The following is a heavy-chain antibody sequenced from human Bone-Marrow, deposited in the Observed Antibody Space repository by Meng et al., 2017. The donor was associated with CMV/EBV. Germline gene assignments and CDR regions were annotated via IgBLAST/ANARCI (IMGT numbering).Heavy chain of an antibody. J-gene: IGHJ4*02. Sequence: SETLSLTCTVSGGSISSYYWSWIRQPPGKGLEWIGYIYYSGSTKYNPSLKSRVTITVDTSKNQFSLKLSSVTAADTAVYYCARYPRAYGDYMDYWGQGTLVTVSS. D-gene: IGHD4-17*01. CDR1: GGSISSYY. CDR3: ARYPRAYGDYMDY. V-gene: IGHV4-59*01. CDR2: IYYSGST.